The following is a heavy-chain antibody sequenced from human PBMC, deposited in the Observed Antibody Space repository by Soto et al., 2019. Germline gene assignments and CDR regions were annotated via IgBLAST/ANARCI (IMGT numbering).Heavy chain of an antibody. J-gene: IGHJ6*02. CDR1: GFTCSNAW. CDR3: TTYIVVVPPRMQV. CDR2: IKSKTDGGTT. D-gene: IGHD2-2*01. Sequence: GGSLRRSCAASGFTCSNAWMSWFRQAPGKGLEWVGRIKSKTDGGTTDYAAPVKGRFTISRDDSKNTLYLQMNSLKTEDTAVYYCTTYIVVVPPRMQVWGPGTTVTVSS. V-gene: IGHV3-15*01.